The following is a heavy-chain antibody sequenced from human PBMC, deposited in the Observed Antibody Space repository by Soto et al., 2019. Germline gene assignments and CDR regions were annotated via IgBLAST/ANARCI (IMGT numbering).Heavy chain of an antibody. CDR3: ATSMRHTLNP. CDR2: TNQDGSDQ. D-gene: IGHD2-8*01. CDR1: GFTFSSHW. V-gene: IGHV3-7*01. Sequence: EVQVVESGGGLVQPGGSLRLSCAASGFTFSSHWMTWVRQVPGKGLEWVANTNQDGSDQYYVDSVKGRFTISRDNAKNSLCLHMNSLRVEDTAVYYCATSMRHTLNPWGQGTLVTVSS. J-gene: IGHJ5*02.